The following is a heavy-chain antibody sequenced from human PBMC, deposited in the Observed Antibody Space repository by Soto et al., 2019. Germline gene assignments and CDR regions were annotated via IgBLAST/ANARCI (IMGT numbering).Heavy chain of an antibody. V-gene: IGHV3-74*01. Sequence: EVQLVESRGGLVRPGGSLRLSCAASGFTFSSYWMHWVRQAPGKGLVWVSRMNEDGGTTDYADSVKGRFTISRDNSKDTLFLQMNSLRAEDTAVYFCAKEEMATIDYWGQGSLVTVSS. CDR2: MNEDGGTT. J-gene: IGHJ4*02. CDR1: GFTFSSYW. CDR3: AKEEMATIDY.